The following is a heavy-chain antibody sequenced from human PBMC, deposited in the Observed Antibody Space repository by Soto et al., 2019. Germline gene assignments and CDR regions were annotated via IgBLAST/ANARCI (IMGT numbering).Heavy chain of an antibody. CDR1: GYTFTSYY. CDR2: INPSGGST. J-gene: IGHJ2*01. D-gene: IGHD3-22*01. CDR3: ARLTADSSGYYLGRYWYFDL. V-gene: IGHV1-46*01. Sequence: ASVKVSCKASGYTFTSYYRHWVLQAPGQGLQWMGIINPSGGSTSYAQKFQGRVTMTRDTSTSTVYMELSSLRSEDTAVYYCARLTADSSGYYLGRYWYFDLWGRGTLVTVSS.